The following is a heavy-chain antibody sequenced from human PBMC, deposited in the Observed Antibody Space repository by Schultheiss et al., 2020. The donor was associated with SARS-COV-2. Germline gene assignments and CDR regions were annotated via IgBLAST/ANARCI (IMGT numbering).Heavy chain of an antibody. Sequence: ASVKVSCQASRYTFTKYFTQWVRQGPGQGLEWMGWMNPNSGNTGYAQKFQGRVTMTRNTSISTAYMELSSLRSEDTAVYYCAREGSGSYDFDYWGQGTLVTVSS. V-gene: IGHV1-8*01. D-gene: IGHD1-26*01. CDR3: AREGSGSYDFDY. CDR1: RYTFTKYF. CDR2: MNPNSGNT. J-gene: IGHJ4*02.